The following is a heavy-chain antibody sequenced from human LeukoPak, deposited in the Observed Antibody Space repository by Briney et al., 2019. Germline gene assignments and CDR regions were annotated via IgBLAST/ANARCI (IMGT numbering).Heavy chain of an antibody. CDR2: IAYDGSNK. D-gene: IGHD1-1*01. CDR1: EFIFDTYG. CDR3: AKEKAIATINYGLDV. Sequence: GGSLRLSCAASEFIFDTYGMLWVRQAPGKGLEWVAVIAYDGSNKVYADSVKGRFTISRDNSKNTLYLQMSSLRGEDTAVYYCAKEKAIATINYGLDVWGQGTTVTVSS. V-gene: IGHV3-30*18. J-gene: IGHJ6*02.